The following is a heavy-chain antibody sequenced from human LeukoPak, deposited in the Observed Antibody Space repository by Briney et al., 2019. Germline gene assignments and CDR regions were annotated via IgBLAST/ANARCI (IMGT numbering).Heavy chain of an antibody. D-gene: IGHD2-15*01. V-gene: IGHV3-11*01. Sequence: PGGSLRLSCEASRFTFSNAWMNWVRQAPGKGLEWVSSISRSGSTKYYADSVKGRFTISRDNAKNSLFLQMNSLRVEDTAVYYCARVLRYCSGGNCYSGGLGYMDVWGKGTTVTISS. CDR1: RFTFSNAW. CDR3: ARVLRYCSGGNCYSGGLGYMDV. J-gene: IGHJ6*03. CDR2: ISRSGSTK.